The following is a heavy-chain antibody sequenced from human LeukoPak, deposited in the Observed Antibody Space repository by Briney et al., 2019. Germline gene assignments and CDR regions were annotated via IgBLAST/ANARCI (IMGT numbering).Heavy chain of an antibody. Sequence: SETLSLTCTVSGGSISSHYWLWFRQTPGERPEWIAFIYYSGTTNYNPSLKGRVTISIDSSKNQFSLKLSSVTAADTAIYYCARGTGFYDSSGHYYWGYFDSWGQGTLVPVSS. CDR3: ARGTGFYDSSGHYYWGYFDS. J-gene: IGHJ4*02. CDR1: GGSISSHY. V-gene: IGHV4-59*11. D-gene: IGHD3-22*01. CDR2: IYYSGTT.